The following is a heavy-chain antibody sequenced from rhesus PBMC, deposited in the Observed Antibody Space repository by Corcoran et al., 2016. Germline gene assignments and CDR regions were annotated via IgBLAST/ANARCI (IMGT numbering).Heavy chain of an antibody. V-gene: IGHV4S12*01. J-gene: IGHJ6*01. CDR3: ARQRSAVGNSNYYGLDS. Sequence: QVQLQESGPGLVKPSETLSLTCAVSGGSISSSNWWSWIRQPPGKGLEWIGGIYSNSESTNYNPSLKSRVTISKDTSKNQFSLKLSSVTAADTAVYYCARQRSAVGNSNYYGLDSWGQGVVVTVSS. CDR2: IYSNSEST. D-gene: IGHD6-31*01. CDR1: GGSISSSNW.